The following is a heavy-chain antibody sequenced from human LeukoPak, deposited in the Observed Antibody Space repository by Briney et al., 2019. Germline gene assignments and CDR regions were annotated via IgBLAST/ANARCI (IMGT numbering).Heavy chain of an antibody. V-gene: IGHV4-34*01. D-gene: IGHD3-10*02. CDR1: GGSFSGYY. CDR2: INRSGST. CDR3: ARGHSMFGLGLGIAY. J-gene: IGHJ4*02. Sequence: SETLSLTCAVYGGSFSGYYWSWISQPPGKGLEWIGEINRSGSTDYNPSLKSRVTISVDTSKNQFSLKLSSVTAADTAVYYCARGHSMFGLGLGIAYWGQGTLVTVSS.